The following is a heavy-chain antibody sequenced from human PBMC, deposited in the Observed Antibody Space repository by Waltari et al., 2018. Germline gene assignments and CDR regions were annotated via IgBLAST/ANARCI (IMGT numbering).Heavy chain of an antibody. CDR3: ASHRTRIAVAGTPYYYYGMDV. D-gene: IGHD6-19*01. V-gene: IGHV4-4*02. J-gene: IGHJ6*02. Sequence: QVQLQESGPGLVKPSGTLSLTCAVSGGSISSSNWWSWVRQPPGKGLEWIGESYHSGSTNYNPSLKSRVTISVEKSKNQFALKLSAGTAADTAGYYCASHRTRIAVAGTPYYYYGMDVWGQGTTVTVSS. CDR2: SYHSGST. CDR1: GGSISSSNW.